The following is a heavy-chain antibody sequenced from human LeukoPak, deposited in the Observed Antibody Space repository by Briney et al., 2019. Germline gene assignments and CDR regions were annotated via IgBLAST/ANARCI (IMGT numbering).Heavy chain of an antibody. J-gene: IGHJ4*02. Sequence: ASVKVSCKASGYTFTGYYMHWVRPAPGQGLERMGWINPNSGGTNYAQKFQGRVAMSRDTSISTAYMELSRLRSDDTAVYYCARDSLSGSYYYFDYWGQGTLVTVSS. CDR2: INPNSGGT. V-gene: IGHV1-2*02. CDR1: GYTFTGYY. D-gene: IGHD1-26*01. CDR3: ARDSLSGSYYYFDY.